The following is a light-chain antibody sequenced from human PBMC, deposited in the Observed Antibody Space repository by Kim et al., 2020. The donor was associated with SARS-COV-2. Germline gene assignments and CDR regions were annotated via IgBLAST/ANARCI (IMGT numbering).Light chain of an antibody. CDR2: EAT. CDR1: QDIDDD. V-gene: IGKV5-2*01. Sequence: ETTLTQSPTVMSVTPGDKVSITCRASQDIDDDVNWYQRKPGEAAVFIIQEATRLVPGISPRFSGSGSGTDFTLTIQNIQSEDAAYYFCLQHENFPLTFGQGTKLEI. CDR3: LQHENFPLT. J-gene: IGKJ2*01.